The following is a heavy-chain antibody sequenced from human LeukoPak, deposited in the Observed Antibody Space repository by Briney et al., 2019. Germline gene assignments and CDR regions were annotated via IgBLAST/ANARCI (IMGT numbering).Heavy chain of an antibody. CDR3: AKDSGGGVPYGLFAL. J-gene: IGHJ4*02. CDR1: GLTFSGSA. D-gene: IGHD3-16*01. Sequence: PGGSLRLSCASPGLTFSGSAMSWARQAPGKGLEWVSAISGSGRATHYADSVKGRFTISRDNPNDTLYLLLNSLTAEDTAVYFCAKDSGGGVPYGLFALWGQGTLVTVSP. V-gene: IGHV3-23*01. CDR2: ISGSGRAT.